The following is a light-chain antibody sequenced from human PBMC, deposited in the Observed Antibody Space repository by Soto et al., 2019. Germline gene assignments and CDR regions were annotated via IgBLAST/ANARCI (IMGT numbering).Light chain of an antibody. V-gene: IGKV3-15*01. CDR3: QKYNSAPLT. Sequence: EIVVTQSPATLSVSPGERVTLSCRASQSVSSSLAWYQQRPGQAPRLLIYDTSTRAAGIAARFSGSGSGTEFTLTISSLQSEDVAAYYCQKYNSAPLTFGGGTKVDIK. J-gene: IGKJ4*01. CDR2: DTS. CDR1: QSVSSS.